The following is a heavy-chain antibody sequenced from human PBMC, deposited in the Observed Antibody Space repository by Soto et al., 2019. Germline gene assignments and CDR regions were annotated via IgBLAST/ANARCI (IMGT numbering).Heavy chain of an antibody. CDR1: EFTFSSYS. J-gene: IGHJ4*02. Sequence: EVQLVESGGGLVQPGGSLRLSCADSEFTFSSYSLNWVRQAPGKGLEWVSYISSSSSTIYYADSVKGRFTISRDNAKNSLYLQMNSLRAEDTAVYYCAREGVLRFLEWLSPYFDYWGQGTLVTVSS. D-gene: IGHD3-3*01. CDR3: AREGVLRFLEWLSPYFDY. V-gene: IGHV3-48*01. CDR2: ISSSSSTI.